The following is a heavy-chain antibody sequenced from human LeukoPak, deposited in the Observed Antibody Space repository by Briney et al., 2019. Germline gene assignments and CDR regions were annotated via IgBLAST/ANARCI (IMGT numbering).Heavy chain of an antibody. CDR2: ISSSSSTI. CDR1: GFTFSNSG. D-gene: IGHD3-22*01. V-gene: IGHV3-48*02. J-gene: IGHJ4*02. CDR3: ARIRSGYYSDY. Sequence: PGGSLRLSCAGSGFTFSNSGMNWVRQAPGKGLEWVSYISSSSSTIYYEASVKGRFTISRDNAENSLFLQMSSLRDEDTAVYYCARIRSGYYSDYWGQGTLVTVSS.